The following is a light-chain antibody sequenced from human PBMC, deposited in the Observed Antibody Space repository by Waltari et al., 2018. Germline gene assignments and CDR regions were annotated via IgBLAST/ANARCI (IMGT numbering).Light chain of an antibody. Sequence: QSLLTQALSASGTPGQRVTLACSGSNSNIGSHAVNWYQQLPGPAPRLLIYSNNQRTSGVPDRFSGSKSGTSASLAISGLQSEDEADYYCGTWDDSLNGPLFGGGTKVTVL. CDR1: NSNIGSHA. J-gene: IGLJ2*01. CDR3: GTWDDSLNGPL. V-gene: IGLV1-44*01. CDR2: SNN.